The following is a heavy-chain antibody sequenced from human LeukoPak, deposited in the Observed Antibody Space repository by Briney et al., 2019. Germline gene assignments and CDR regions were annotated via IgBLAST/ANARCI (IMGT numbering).Heavy chain of an antibody. V-gene: IGHV4-30-4*07. D-gene: IGHD5-24*01. J-gene: IGHJ6*03. CDR1: GGSISSGGYS. CDR2: IYYSGST. Sequence: SQTLSLTRAVSGGSISSGGYSWSWIRQPPGKGLEWIGYIYYSGSTYYNPSLKSRVTISVDTSKNQFSLKLSSVTAADTAVYYCASQEMATIKGVYYYYYMDVWGKGTTVTVSS. CDR3: ASQEMATIKGVYYYYYMDV.